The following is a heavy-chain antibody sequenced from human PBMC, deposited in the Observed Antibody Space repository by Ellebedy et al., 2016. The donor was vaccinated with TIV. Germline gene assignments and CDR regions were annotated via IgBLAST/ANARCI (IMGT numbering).Heavy chain of an antibody. CDR1: GFSFSDYY. V-gene: IGHV3-11*01. D-gene: IGHD2/OR15-2a*01. J-gene: IGHJ4*02. Sequence: GESLKISCAASGFSFSDYYMGWIRQAPGKGLEWVSYITHSGSPTYYADSVKGRFTVSRDISKNTLYLQMNSLRAEDTAVYYCAKGRRSTAYSSSDYWGQGTLVTVSS. CDR3: AKGRRSTAYSSSDY. CDR2: ITHSGSPT.